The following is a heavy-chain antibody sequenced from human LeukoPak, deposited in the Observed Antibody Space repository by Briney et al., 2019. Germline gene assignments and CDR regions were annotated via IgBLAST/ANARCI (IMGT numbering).Heavy chain of an antibody. CDR3: ARADSTYHYMDV. J-gene: IGHJ6*03. Sequence: APVKVSSTSSGYTFNGSYMHWVRQAPGQRLEWMGWISPNRGGTNYAQKFQGRVTMTRDMSTSTVYMGLSSLRSEDTAVYYCARADSTYHYMDVWGKGTTVTVSS. D-gene: IGHD4-11*01. V-gene: IGHV1-2*02. CDR1: GYTFNGSY. CDR2: ISPNRGGT.